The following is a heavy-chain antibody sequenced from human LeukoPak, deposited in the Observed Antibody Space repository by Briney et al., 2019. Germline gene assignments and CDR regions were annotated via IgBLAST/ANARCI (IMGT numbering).Heavy chain of an antibody. Sequence: VASVKVSCKASGYTFINYGITWVRQAPGQGLEWMGWISSYNGNTNYAQKLQGRVTMTTETSTSTAYMELRSLRSDDTAVYYCARVTLSEIVVFDIWGQGTMVTVSS. CDR1: GYTFINYG. J-gene: IGHJ3*02. CDR2: ISSYNGNT. CDR3: ARVTLSEIVVFDI. D-gene: IGHD2-15*01. V-gene: IGHV1-18*01.